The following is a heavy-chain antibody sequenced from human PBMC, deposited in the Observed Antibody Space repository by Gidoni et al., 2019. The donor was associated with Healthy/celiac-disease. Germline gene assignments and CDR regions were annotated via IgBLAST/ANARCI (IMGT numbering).Heavy chain of an antibody. Sequence: QLQLQESGPGLVKPSETLSLTCTVSGGSISRSSYSWGWLRQPPGKGLEWIGSIYYSGSTYYNPSLKSRVTISVDTSKNQFSLKLSSVTAADTAVYYCARHGGYMITFGGVIVAEPYYFDYWGQGTLVTVSS. CDR1: GGSISRSSYS. CDR2: IYYSGST. J-gene: IGHJ4*02. D-gene: IGHD3-16*02. CDR3: ARHGGYMITFGGVIVAEPYYFDY. V-gene: IGHV4-39*01.